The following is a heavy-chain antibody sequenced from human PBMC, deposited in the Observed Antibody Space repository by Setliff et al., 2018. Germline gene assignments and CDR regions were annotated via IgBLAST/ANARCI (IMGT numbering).Heavy chain of an antibody. V-gene: IGHV4-61*02. CDR1: GGSISRCSYD. D-gene: IGHD3-9*01. CDR3: ARNDRPWRYYFDY. Sequence: TLSLTCTVSGGSISRCSYDWSWIRQPAGKGLEWIGRIYTSGSTNYNPSLKSRVTISVDTSKNQFSLKLSSVTAADTAVYYCARNDRPWRYYFDYWGQGTLVTVSS. CDR2: IYTSGST. J-gene: IGHJ4*02.